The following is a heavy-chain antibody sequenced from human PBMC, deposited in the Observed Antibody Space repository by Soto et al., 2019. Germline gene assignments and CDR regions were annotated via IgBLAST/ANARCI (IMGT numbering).Heavy chain of an antibody. CDR3: ARDNYDSSGYGIFQQ. CDR1: GGSISSGDYY. Sequence: PSETLSLTCTVSGGSISSGDYYWSWIRQPPGKGLEWIGYIYYSGSTYYNPSLKSRVTISVDTSKNQFSLKLSSVTAADTAVYYCARDNYDSSGYGIFQQWGQGTLVTVSS. J-gene: IGHJ1*01. V-gene: IGHV4-30-4*01. CDR2: IYYSGST. D-gene: IGHD3-22*01.